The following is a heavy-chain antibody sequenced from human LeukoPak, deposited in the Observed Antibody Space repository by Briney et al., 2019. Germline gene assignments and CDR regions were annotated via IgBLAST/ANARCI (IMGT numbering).Heavy chain of an antibody. V-gene: IGHV3-7*01. D-gene: IGHD1-26*01. CDR1: GFTFSGYW. Sequence: SGGSLRLSCAASGFTFSGYWISWVRQAPGKGLEWVANIKQDASEEYYVDSVKGRFTISRDNAKHSLYLQMNSLRAEDTAVYYCVRDRGRASVDYWGQGTLVTVSS. J-gene: IGHJ4*02. CDR3: VRDRGRASVDY. CDR2: IKQDASEE.